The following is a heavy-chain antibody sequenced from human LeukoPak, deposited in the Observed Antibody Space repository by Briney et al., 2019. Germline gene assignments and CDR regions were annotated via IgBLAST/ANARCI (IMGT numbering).Heavy chain of an antibody. CDR3: ARSVGRQLASYYYYYMDV. V-gene: IGHV3-7*01. CDR1: GFTFSSYW. CDR2: IKQDGSEK. Sequence: GGSLRLSCAASGFTFSSYWMSWVRQAPGKGLEWVANIKQDGSEKYYVDSVKGRFTISRDNAKNSLYLQMNSLRAEDTAVYYCARSVGRQLASYYYYYMDVWGKGTTVTVSS. J-gene: IGHJ6*03. D-gene: IGHD6-13*01.